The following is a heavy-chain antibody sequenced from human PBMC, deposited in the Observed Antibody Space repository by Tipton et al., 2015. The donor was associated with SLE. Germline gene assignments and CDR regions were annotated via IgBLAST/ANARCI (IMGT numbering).Heavy chain of an antibody. CDR2: IYPGDSDT. Sequence: VQLVQSGAEVKKPGESLKISCKGSGYSFTNYWIGWVRQMPGKGLELMGIIYPGDSDTRYSPSFQGQVTISADKSISTAYLQWSSLKASDTAMYYCARPWIGGWCLNWYFDLWGRGTLVTVSS. V-gene: IGHV5-51*03. CDR1: GYSFTNYW. J-gene: IGHJ2*01. CDR3: ARPWIGGWCLNWYFDL. D-gene: IGHD4/OR15-4a*01.